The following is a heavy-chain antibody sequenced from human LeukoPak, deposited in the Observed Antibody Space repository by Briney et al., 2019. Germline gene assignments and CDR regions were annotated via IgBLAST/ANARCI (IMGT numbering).Heavy chain of an antibody. CDR3: AREPEDIVVVPAAPAYNWFDP. V-gene: IGHV4-34*01. D-gene: IGHD2-2*01. CDR2: INHSGST. J-gene: IGHJ5*02. CDR1: GGSFSGYY. Sequence: SETLSLTCAVYGGSFSGYYWSWIRQPPGKGLEWIGEINHSGSTNYNPSLKSRVTISVDTSKNQFSLKLSSVTAADTAVYYCAREPEDIVVVPAAPAYNWFDPWGQGTLVTVSS.